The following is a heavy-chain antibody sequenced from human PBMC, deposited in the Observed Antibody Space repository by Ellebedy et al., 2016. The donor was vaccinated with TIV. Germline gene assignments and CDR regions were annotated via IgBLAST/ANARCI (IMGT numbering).Heavy chain of an antibody. V-gene: IGHV3-21*05. Sequence: PGGSLRLSCAASGFTFSYFTMNWVRQAPGKGLEWVSYISAGAIYYAVSVRGRFTISRDNAKNSLYLQMDSLRVEDTAVYYCARGGGCTGGTCYYPDRWGQGTLVTVSP. J-gene: IGHJ5*02. CDR3: ARGGGCTGGTCYYPDR. D-gene: IGHD2-15*01. CDR1: GFTFSYFT. CDR2: ISAGAI.